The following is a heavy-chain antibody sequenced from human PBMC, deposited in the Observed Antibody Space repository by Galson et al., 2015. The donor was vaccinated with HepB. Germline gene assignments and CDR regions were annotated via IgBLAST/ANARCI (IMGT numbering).Heavy chain of an antibody. CDR2: IRGSGGST. CDR3: AKGDSMVRGVIGY. D-gene: IGHD3-10*01. J-gene: IGHJ4*02. CDR1: GFTFSSYA. Sequence: SLRLSCAASGFTFSSYAMSWVRQAPGKGLEWVSAIRGSGGSTYYADSVKGRFTISRDNSKNTLYLQMNSLRAEDTAVYYCAKGDSMVRGVIGYWGQGTLVTVSS. V-gene: IGHV3-23*01.